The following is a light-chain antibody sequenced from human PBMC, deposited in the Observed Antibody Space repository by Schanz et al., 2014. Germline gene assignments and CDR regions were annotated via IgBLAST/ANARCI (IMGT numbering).Light chain of an antibody. CDR2: GAS. V-gene: IGKV3-20*01. J-gene: IGKJ2*01. CDR3: QQYFASPYT. Sequence: EIVLTQSPGALSLSPGDRATLSCRASQSVSSIDLAWYQQKPGQAPRLLIYGASTRATGLPARFSGSGSGTEFTLTISSLQSEDFAVYYCQQYFASPYTFGQGTKLEI. CDR1: QSVSSID.